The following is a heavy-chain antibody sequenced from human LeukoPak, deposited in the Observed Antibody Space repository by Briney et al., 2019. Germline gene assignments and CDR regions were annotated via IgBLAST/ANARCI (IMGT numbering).Heavy chain of an antibody. CDR1: GYTFTDYY. D-gene: IGHD3-10*01. CDR3: ATVSGSGSYYNHFDY. J-gene: IGHJ4*02. CDR2: VDPEGGET. Sequence: ASVKVSCKVSGYTFTDYYMHWVQQAPGEGLEWMGLVDPEGGETIYAEKFQGRVTITADTSTDTAYMELSSLRSEATAVYYCATVSGSGSYYNHFDYWGQGTLVTVSS. V-gene: IGHV1-69-2*01.